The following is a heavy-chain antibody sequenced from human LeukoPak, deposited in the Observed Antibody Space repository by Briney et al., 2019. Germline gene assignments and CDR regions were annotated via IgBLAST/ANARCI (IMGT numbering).Heavy chain of an antibody. V-gene: IGHV1-18*04. CDR2: ISPYNGNT. CDR3: ARDQYDYTWGSYRPNFDS. D-gene: IGHD3-16*02. J-gene: IGHJ4*02. CDR1: GYTFTSYG. Sequence: ASVKVSCKASGYTFTSYGISWVRQAPGQGLEWMGSISPYNGNTKYTERLQGRVIMTTDTSTRTAYMELRSLRSDDTAVFYCARDQYDYTWGSYRPNFDSWGQGTLVTVSS.